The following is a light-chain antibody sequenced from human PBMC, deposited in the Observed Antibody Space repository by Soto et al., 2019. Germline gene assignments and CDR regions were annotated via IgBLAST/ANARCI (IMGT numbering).Light chain of an antibody. CDR2: LEGSGSY. V-gene: IGLV4-60*02. CDR3: ETWDSNTQNWV. Sequence: QSVLTQSSSASASLGSSVKLTCTLSSGHSSYIIAWHQQQPGKAPRYLMKLEGSGSYNKGSGVPDRFSGSSSGADRYLTISNLQVEDQADYNCETWDSNTQNWVFGGGTKLTVL. CDR1: SGHSSYI. J-gene: IGLJ3*02.